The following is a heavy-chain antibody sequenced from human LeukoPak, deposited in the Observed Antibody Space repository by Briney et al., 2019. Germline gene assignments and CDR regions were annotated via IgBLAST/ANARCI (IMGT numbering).Heavy chain of an antibody. D-gene: IGHD1-26*01. V-gene: IGHV1-8*02. Sequence: ASVKVTCKASGGTFSSYAISWVRQATGQGLEWMGWMNPNSGNTGYAQKFQGRVTMTRDTSISTAYMELSSLRSEDTAVYYCARGRFRWELEIRDFDYWGQGTLVTVSS. CDR3: ARGRFRWELEIRDFDY. CDR2: MNPNSGNT. CDR1: GGTFSSYA. J-gene: IGHJ4*02.